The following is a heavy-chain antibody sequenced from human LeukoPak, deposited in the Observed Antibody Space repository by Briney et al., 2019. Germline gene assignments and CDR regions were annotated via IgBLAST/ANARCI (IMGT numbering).Heavy chain of an antibody. V-gene: IGHV3-11*01. Sequence: XAPXXXLEWVSYISSSGSTIYYADSVKGRFTISRDNAKNSLYLQMNSLRAEDTAVYYCAGAMTGSLPYYYYMDVWGKGTTVTVSS. J-gene: IGHJ6*03. D-gene: IGHD3-9*01. CDR2: ISSSGSTI. CDR3: AGAMTGSLPYYYYMDV.